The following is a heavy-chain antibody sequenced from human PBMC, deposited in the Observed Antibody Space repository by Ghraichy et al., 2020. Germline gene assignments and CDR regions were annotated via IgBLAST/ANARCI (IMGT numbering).Heavy chain of an antibody. D-gene: IGHD2-15*01. CDR1: GASINSYY. J-gene: IGHJ4*02. V-gene: IGHV4-59*08. Sequence: SETLSLTCTVSGASINSYYWSWIRQPPGKGLEWIGYIYYSGSTDYNPSLKSRVTMSVDTSKNQFSLRLSSVTAADTAIYYCARHHCSGSTCYYFDYWGQGTLVTVSS. CDR3: ARHHCSGSTCYYFDY. CDR2: IYYSGST.